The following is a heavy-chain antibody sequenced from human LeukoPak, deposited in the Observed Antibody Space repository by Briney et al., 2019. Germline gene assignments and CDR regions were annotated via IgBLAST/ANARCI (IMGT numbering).Heavy chain of an antibody. Sequence: SQTLSLTCTVSGGSISSGGYYWSWIRQHPGKGLEWIGYIYCSGSTYYNPSLKSRVTISVDTSKNQFSLKLSSVTAADTAVYYCARGRHDITMIVVVMTSVSYYLDVWGKGTTVTVS. D-gene: IGHD3-22*01. J-gene: IGHJ6*03. V-gene: IGHV4-31*03. CDR3: ARGRHDITMIVVVMTSVSYYLDV. CDR1: GGSISSGGYY. CDR2: IYCSGST.